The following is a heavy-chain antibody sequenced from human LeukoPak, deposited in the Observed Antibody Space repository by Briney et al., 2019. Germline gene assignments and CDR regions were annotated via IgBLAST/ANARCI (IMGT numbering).Heavy chain of an antibody. CDR2: IKSDGSST. Sequence: GGSLRLSCAASGFAFSTYWMHWVRQAPGKGLVWVSHIKSDGSSTTYADSVKGRFTISRDNAKNSLYLQMNSLRAEDTAVYYCARAGPPAFDPWGQGTLVTVSS. J-gene: IGHJ5*02. CDR1: GFAFSTYW. CDR3: ARAGPPAFDP. V-gene: IGHV3-74*01.